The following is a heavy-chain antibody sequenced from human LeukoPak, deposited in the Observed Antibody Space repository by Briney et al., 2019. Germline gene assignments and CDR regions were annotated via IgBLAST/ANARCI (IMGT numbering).Heavy chain of an antibody. J-gene: IGHJ4*02. CDR2: ISYDGSNK. CDR3: ARDGGSSSWYYFDY. D-gene: IGHD6-13*01. CDR1: GFTFSSYA. V-gene: IGHV3-30-3*01. Sequence: GGSLRLSCAASGFTFSSYAMHWVRQAPGKGLERVAVISYDGSNKYYADSVKGRFTISRDNSKNTLYLQMNSLRAEDTAVYYCARDGGSSSWYYFDYWGQGTLVTVS.